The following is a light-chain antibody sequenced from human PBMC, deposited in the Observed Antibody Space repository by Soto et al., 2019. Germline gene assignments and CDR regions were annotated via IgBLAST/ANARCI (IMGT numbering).Light chain of an antibody. Sequence: QLVLTQPPSASGTPGQRVTISCSGSSSNIGSNYVYWYQQFPGTAPKLLIYDSNERPSGVPDRLSGSKSGTSASLAISGLRSEDEADYYCAAWDDSLSGWVFGGGTKLTVL. CDR1: SSNIGSNY. CDR3: AAWDDSLSGWV. J-gene: IGLJ3*02. CDR2: DSN. V-gene: IGLV1-47*02.